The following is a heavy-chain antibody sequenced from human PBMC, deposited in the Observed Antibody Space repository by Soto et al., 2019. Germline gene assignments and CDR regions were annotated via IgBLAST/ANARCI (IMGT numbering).Heavy chain of an antibody. CDR2: IDASGNT. Sequence: PSETLSLTCTVSVDSISTYYWSWIRRPAGKGLEWIGRIDASGNTNYNPSLKSRVTMSADTSKKQFSLKLTSVTAADTAVYYCSMYSNSWSQTDGLDVWGQGTTVTV. J-gene: IGHJ6*02. V-gene: IGHV4-4*07. CDR3: SMYSNSWSQTDGLDV. CDR1: VDSISTYY. D-gene: IGHD6-13*01.